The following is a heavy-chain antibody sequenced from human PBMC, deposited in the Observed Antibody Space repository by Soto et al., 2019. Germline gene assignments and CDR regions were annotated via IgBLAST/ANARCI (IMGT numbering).Heavy chain of an antibody. Sequence: EVQLVESGGGLVQPGGSLRLSCATSGFIFSNYWMHWVRQAPGKGLVWVSRINSDGSSTSYADSLKGRFTMSRDNARNTLYLQMNSLRAEDTAVYYCARGIYSYGPESYYYYGLDVWGQGTTVTVSS. CDR2: INSDGSST. D-gene: IGHD5-18*01. J-gene: IGHJ6*02. V-gene: IGHV3-74*01. CDR1: GFIFSNYW. CDR3: ARGIYSYGPESYYYYGLDV.